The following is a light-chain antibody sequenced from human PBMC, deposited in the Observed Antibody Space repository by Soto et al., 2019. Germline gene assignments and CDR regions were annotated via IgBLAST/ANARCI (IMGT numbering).Light chain of an antibody. CDR1: NSNIGDNS. J-gene: IGLJ3*02. CDR3: ATWDNSLSGPV. CDR2: SDN. V-gene: IGLV1-47*02. Sequence: QSVLTQPPSASGTPGQVFTISCSGSNSNIGDNSVNWYQQLPGTAPKLLIYSDNRRPSGVPDRFSGSKSGTSASLAISGLRSDDEADYYCATWDNSLSGPVFGGGTKLTVL.